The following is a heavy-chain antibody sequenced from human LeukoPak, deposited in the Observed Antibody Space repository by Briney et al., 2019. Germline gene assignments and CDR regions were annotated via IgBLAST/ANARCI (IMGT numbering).Heavy chain of an antibody. Sequence: SETLSLTCTVSGGSVSSGSYYWSWIRQPPGKGLEWIGYIYHSGSTYYNPSLKSRVTISVDRSKNQFSLKLSSVTAADTAVYYCARGLDYYGSGFDPWGQGTLVTVSS. CDR1: GGSVSSGSYY. CDR2: IYHSGST. D-gene: IGHD3-10*01. CDR3: ARGLDYYGSGFDP. J-gene: IGHJ5*02. V-gene: IGHV4-30-2*01.